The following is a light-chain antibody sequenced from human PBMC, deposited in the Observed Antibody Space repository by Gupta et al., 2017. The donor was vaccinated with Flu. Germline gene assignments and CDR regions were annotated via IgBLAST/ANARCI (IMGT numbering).Light chain of an antibody. V-gene: IGKV3-11*01. Sequence: RATISCRASQSVSSYLAWYQQKPGQAPRLLIYGASNRATGIPARFSGSGSGTDFTLTISSLEPEDFAVYYCQQRTNWPPRGTFGQGTKVEIK. J-gene: IGKJ1*01. CDR3: QQRTNWPPRGT. CDR2: GAS. CDR1: QSVSSY.